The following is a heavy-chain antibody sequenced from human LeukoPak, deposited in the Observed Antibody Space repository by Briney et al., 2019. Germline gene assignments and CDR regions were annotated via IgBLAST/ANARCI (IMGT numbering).Heavy chain of an antibody. CDR1: GGTFSSYA. CDR2: IIPIFGTA. Sequence: RASVKVSCKASGGTFSSYAISWVRQAPGQGLEWMGGIIPIFGTANYAQKFQGRATITADESTSTAYMELSSLRSEDTAVYYCARCTIFGVVYYYYYGMDVWGQGTTVTVSS. CDR3: ARCTIFGVVYYYYYGMDV. V-gene: IGHV1-69*13. J-gene: IGHJ6*02. D-gene: IGHD3-3*01.